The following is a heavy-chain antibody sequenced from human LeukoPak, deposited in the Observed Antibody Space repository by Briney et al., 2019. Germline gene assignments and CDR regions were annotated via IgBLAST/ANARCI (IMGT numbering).Heavy chain of an antibody. Sequence: SETLSLTCAVYGRSFSGYYWSWIRQPPGKGLGWIGEINHSGSTNYNASLKSRVTISVDTSKNQFSLKLSSVTAADTAVYYCARAPGYCSSTSCYAGYFDYWGQGTLVTVSS. J-gene: IGHJ4*02. V-gene: IGHV4-34*01. CDR1: GRSFSGYY. CDR3: ARAPGYCSSTSCYAGYFDY. CDR2: INHSGST. D-gene: IGHD2-2*01.